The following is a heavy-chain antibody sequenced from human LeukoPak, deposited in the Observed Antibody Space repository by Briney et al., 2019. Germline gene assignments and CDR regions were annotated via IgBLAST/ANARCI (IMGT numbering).Heavy chain of an antibody. CDR3: AKGHSDFGTGFDL. CDR1: GFTFTNYA. J-gene: IGHJ5*02. Sequence: GGCLRLFCGASGFTFTNYAMTWVRQAPGKGLECVSVISGSGVSTYYADSVKGRFTISRDNSKNTLYLQMSSLRAEDTAIYYCAKGHSDFGTGFDLWGQGTLVTVSS. V-gene: IGHV3-23*01. CDR2: ISGSGVST. D-gene: IGHD4-17*01.